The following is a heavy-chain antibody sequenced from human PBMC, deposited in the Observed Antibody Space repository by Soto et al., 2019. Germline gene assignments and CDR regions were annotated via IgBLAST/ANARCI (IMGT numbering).Heavy chain of an antibody. CDR2: INHSGST. CDR3: ARGLIAAAGKDYFDY. D-gene: IGHD6-13*01. J-gene: IGHJ4*02. CDR1: GGSFSGYY. Sequence: KTSETLSLTCAVYGGSFSGYYWSWIRQPPGKGLEWIGEINHSGSTNYNPSLKSRVTISVDTSKNQFSLKLSSVTAADTAVYYCARGLIAAAGKDYFDYWGQGTLVTVSS. V-gene: IGHV4-34*01.